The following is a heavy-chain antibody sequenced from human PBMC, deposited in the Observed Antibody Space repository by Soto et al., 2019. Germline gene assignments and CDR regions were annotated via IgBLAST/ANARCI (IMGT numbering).Heavy chain of an antibody. CDR1: GYTFTSYD. J-gene: IGHJ5*02. CDR2: MNPNSGNT. V-gene: IGHV1-8*01. CDR3: ARGIKYGAYSRWFDP. D-gene: IGHD4-17*01. Sequence: QVQLVQSGAEVKKPGASVKVSCKASGYTFTSYDINWVRQATGQGLEYLGWMNPNSGNTGYVQKFQGRVTMTRDTSISTAYRELSSLRSEDSAVYFCARGIKYGAYSRWFDPWGQGTRVTVSS.